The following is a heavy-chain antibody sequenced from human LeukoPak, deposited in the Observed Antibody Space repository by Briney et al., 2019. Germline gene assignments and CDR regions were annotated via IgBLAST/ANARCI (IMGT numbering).Heavy chain of an antibody. CDR2: ISSSSSYI. V-gene: IGHV3-21*01. CDR3: ARELSGRGDYGDYADAFDI. Sequence: PGGSLRLSCAASGFTFSTYNFNWVRQAPGKGLEWVLSISSSSSYIYYADSVKGRFTISRDNAKNSLYLQMNSLRAEDTAVYYCARELSGRGDYGDYADAFDIWGQGTMVTVSS. CDR1: GFTFSTYN. J-gene: IGHJ3*02. D-gene: IGHD4-17*01.